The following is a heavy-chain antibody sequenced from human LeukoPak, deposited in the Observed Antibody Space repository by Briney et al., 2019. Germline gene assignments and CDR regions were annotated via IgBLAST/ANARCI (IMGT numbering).Heavy chain of an antibody. V-gene: IGHV3-30-3*01. J-gene: IGHJ4*02. CDR1: GFTFSSYA. CDR3: ARHNYYFDY. CDR2: ISYDGSNK. Sequence: GGSLRLSCAASGFTFSSYAMHWVRQAPGKGLEWVAVISYDGSNKYYADSVKGRFTISRDNSKNTLYLQMNSLRAEDTAVYYSARHNYYFDYWGQGTLVTVSS. D-gene: IGHD1-20*01.